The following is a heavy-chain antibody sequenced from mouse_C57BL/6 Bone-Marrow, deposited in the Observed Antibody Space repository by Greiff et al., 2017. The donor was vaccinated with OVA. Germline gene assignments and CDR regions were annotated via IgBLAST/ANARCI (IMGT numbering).Heavy chain of an antibody. CDR1: GYAFSSSW. J-gene: IGHJ2*01. Sequence: VQVVESGPELVKPGASVKISCKASGYAFSSSWMNWVKQRPGKGLEWIGRIYPGDGDTNYNGKFKGKATLTADKSSSTAYMQLSSLTSEDSAVYFCARYVFDYWGQGTTLTVSS. CDR3: ARYVFDY. V-gene: IGHV1-82*01. CDR2: IYPGDGDT.